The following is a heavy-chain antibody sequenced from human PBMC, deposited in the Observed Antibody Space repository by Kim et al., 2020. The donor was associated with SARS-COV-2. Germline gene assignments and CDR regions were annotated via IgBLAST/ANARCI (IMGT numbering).Heavy chain of an antibody. Sequence: ASVKVSCKASGYTFTSYGISWVRQAPGQGLEWMGWISAYNGNTNYAQKLQVRVTMTTDTSTSTAYMELRSLRSDDTAVYYCARKFSYSSSWWGVGEVYYFDYWGQGTLVTVSS. CDR3: ARKFSYSSSWWGVGEVYYFDY. CDR1: GYTFTSYG. J-gene: IGHJ4*02. V-gene: IGHV1-18*01. CDR2: ISAYNGNT. D-gene: IGHD6-13*01.